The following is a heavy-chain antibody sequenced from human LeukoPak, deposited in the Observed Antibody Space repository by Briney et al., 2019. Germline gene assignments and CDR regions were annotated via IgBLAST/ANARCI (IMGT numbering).Heavy chain of an antibody. CDR1: GGSFSGYY. CDR3: ARDRPITHPEDVFDI. V-gene: IGHV4-34*01. CDR2: INHSGST. Sequence: SSETLSLTCAVYGGSFSGYYWSWIRQPPGKGLEWIGEINHSGSTNYNPSLKSRVTISVDTSKNQFSLKLSSVTAADTAVYYCARDRPITHPEDVFDIWGQGTMVTVSS. D-gene: IGHD1-14*01. J-gene: IGHJ3*02.